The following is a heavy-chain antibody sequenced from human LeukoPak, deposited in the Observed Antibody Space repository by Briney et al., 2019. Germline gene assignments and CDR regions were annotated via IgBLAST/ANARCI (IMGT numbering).Heavy chain of an antibody. CDR3: ARDPTNELLSDWFDP. D-gene: IGHD1-26*01. V-gene: IGHV3-30-3*01. Sequence: PGGSLRLSCAASGFTFSSYAMHWVRQAPGKGLEWVAVISYDGSNKYYADSVKGRFTISRDNAKNSLYLQMNSLRAEDTAVYYCARDPTNELLSDWFDPWGQGTLVTVSS. CDR1: GFTFSSYA. CDR2: ISYDGSNK. J-gene: IGHJ5*02.